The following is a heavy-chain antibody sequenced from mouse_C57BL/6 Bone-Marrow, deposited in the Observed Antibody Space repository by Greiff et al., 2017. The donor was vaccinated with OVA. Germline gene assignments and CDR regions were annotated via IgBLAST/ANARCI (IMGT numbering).Heavy chain of an antibody. CDR1: GFTFSSYA. CDR2: ISDGGSYT. V-gene: IGHV5-4*03. CDR3: LLRGSYAMDY. Sequence: DVMLVESGGGLVKPGGSLKLSCAASGFTFSSYAMSWVRQTPEKRLEWVATISDGGSYTYYPDNVKGRFTISRDNAKNNLYLQMSHLKSEDTAMYYCLLRGSYAMDYWGQGTSVTVSS. J-gene: IGHJ4*01.